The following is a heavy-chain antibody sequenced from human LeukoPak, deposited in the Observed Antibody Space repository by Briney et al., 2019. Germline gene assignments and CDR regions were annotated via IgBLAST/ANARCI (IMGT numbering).Heavy chain of an antibody. CDR3: ARDPQYYYASSGYYP. Sequence: KASETLSLTCTVSGGSISSASDYWSWIRQPAGKGLEWIGRVYTSGSTNYNPSLKSRVTISVDTSKNQFSLKLSSVTAADTAVYYCARDPQYYYASSGYYPWGQGTLVTVSS. D-gene: IGHD3-22*01. CDR2: VYTSGST. V-gene: IGHV4-61*02. J-gene: IGHJ5*02. CDR1: GGSISSASDY.